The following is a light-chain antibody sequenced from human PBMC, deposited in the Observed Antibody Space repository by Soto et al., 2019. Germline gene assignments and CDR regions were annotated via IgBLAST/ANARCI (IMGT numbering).Light chain of an antibody. J-gene: IGKJ2*01. Sequence: EVVLTQSPGTLSLSPGERATLSCRASQSVAANYLAWYQQRPGRAPRLLIYGAFNRATDIADRFSGSGSGTDFTLTISRLEPEDFAVYCCQQYGSSPYTFGPGTKLEIK. CDR2: GAF. CDR3: QQYGSSPYT. CDR1: QSVAANY. V-gene: IGKV3-20*01.